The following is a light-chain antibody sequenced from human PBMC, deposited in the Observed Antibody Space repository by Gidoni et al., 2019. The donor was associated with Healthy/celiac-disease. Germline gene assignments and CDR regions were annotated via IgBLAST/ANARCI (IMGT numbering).Light chain of an antibody. Sequence: EIVMTQSPATLSVSPGERATLSCRASQSVSINLAWYQQKPGQAPRLLIYGASTRTTGIPARFSGSGSGTEFTLTISSLQSEDFAVYYCQQYNNWPPLYTFGQXTKLEIK. CDR3: QQYNNWPPLYT. CDR1: QSVSIN. J-gene: IGKJ2*01. CDR2: GAS. V-gene: IGKV3-15*01.